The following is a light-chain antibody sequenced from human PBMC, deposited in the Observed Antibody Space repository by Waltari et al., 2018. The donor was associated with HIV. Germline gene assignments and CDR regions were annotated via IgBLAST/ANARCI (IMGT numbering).Light chain of an antibody. CDR1: QSVSSN. V-gene: IGKV3-15*01. CDR3: QQYNNWPPEKT. CDR2: GAS. J-gene: IGKJ1*01. Sequence: EIVRMQSPATLSAYPGERATLSCRASQSVSSNLAWYQQKPGQAPRLLIYGASTRATGIPARFSGSGSGTEFTLTISSLQSEDFAVYYCQQYNNWPPEKTFGQGTKVEIK.